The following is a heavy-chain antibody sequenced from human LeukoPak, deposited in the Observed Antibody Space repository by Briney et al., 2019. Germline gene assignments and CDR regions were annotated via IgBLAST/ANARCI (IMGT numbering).Heavy chain of an antibody. CDR1: LCFLSSSIFY. J-gene: IGHJ2*01. Sequence: SETLSLTCTVSLCFLSSSIFYWGWIRQPPGKGLECIGSISYSGSTYYNPSLKSRVTISVDTSKNQFSLKLSSVTAADTAVYYCASRNSSGWYAPDWYFDLWGRGTLVTVSS. D-gene: IGHD6-19*01. V-gene: IGHV4-39*01. CDR2: ISYSGST. CDR3: ASRNSSGWYAPDWYFDL.